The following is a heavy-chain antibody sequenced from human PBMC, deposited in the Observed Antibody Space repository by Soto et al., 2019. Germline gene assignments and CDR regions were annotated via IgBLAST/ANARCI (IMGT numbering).Heavy chain of an antibody. V-gene: IGHV5-51*01. Sequence: GESLKISCKGSGYSFTSYWIGWVRQMPGKGLEWMGIIYPGDSDTRYSPSFQVQVTISADKSISTAYLQWSSLKASDTAMYHCARHPTVAANYYYYYGMDVWGQGTTVTVSS. CDR3: ARHPTVAANYYYYYGMDV. CDR1: GYSFTSYW. D-gene: IGHD5-12*01. CDR2: IYPGDSDT. J-gene: IGHJ6*02.